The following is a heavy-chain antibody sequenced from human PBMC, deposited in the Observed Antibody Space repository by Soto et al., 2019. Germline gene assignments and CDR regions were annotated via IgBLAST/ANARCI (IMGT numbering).Heavy chain of an antibody. CDR2: FDPEDGET. J-gene: IGHJ4*02. CDR1: GYTLIELS. D-gene: IGHD5-12*01. CDR3: ATARRDGYNSYYFDY. Sequence: ASVKVSCKVSGYTLIELSMHWVRQAPGKGLEWMGGFDPEDGETIYAQKFQGRVTMTEDTSTDTAYMELSSLRSEDTAVYYCATARRDGYNSYYFDYWGQGTLVTVSS. V-gene: IGHV1-24*01.